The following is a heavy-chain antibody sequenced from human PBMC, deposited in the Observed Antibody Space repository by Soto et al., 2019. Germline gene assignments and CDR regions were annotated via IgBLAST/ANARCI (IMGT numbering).Heavy chain of an antibody. CDR3: VRDSHGDY. Sequence: EVQLVESGGGLVQPGGSLRLSCAGSGFTFSNYWMHWVRQAPGKGLEWVSRIDHDGTTDYADSVRGRFTISRDNAENTMYLQMNSLRPEDTAVYYCVRDSHGDYWGQGTLVPVSS. CDR2: IDHDGTT. CDR1: GFTFSNYW. V-gene: IGHV3-74*01. J-gene: IGHJ4*02.